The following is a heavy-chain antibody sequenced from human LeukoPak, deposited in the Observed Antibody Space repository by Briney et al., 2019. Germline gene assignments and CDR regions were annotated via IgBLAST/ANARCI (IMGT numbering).Heavy chain of an antibody. CDR1: GYTFTSYG. D-gene: IGHD2-15*01. CDR2: INPNSGDR. V-gene: IGHV1-2*02. Sequence: ASVKVSCKASGYTFTSYGISWVRQAPGQGLEWMGWINPNSGDRNYAQKFQGRVTMTRDTSVTTAYMELSDLRSDDTAVYYCARDGQKDTSDPDYWGQGTLVTVSS. J-gene: IGHJ4*02. CDR3: ARDGQKDTSDPDY.